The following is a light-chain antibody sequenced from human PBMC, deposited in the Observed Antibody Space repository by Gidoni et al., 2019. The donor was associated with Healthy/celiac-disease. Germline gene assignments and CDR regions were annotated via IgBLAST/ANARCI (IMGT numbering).Light chain of an antibody. Sequence: QPAPTQPVSVSGSPGQSITISCPGTSSDAAGYTNVSWYQQHPGKPPKLMIYDVSNRPSGVSNRFSGSKSGNTASLTISGLQAEDEADYYCSSYTSSSTDYVFGTGTKVTVL. CDR2: DVS. CDR1: SSDAAGYTN. J-gene: IGLJ1*01. CDR3: SSYTSSSTDYV. V-gene: IGLV2-14*03.